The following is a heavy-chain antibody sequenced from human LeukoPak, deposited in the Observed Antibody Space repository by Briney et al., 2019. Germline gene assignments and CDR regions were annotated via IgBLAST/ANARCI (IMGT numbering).Heavy chain of an antibody. CDR3: ASQRLELWFGELRQEFDY. D-gene: IGHD3-10*01. Sequence: KPSETLPLTCAVSGYSISSGYYWGWIRQPPGKGLEWIGSIYHSGSTYYNPSLKSRVTISVDTSKNQFSLKLSSVTAADTAVYYCASQRLELWFGELRQEFDYWGQGTLVTVSS. CDR1: GYSISSGYY. J-gene: IGHJ4*02. V-gene: IGHV4-38-2*01. CDR2: IYHSGST.